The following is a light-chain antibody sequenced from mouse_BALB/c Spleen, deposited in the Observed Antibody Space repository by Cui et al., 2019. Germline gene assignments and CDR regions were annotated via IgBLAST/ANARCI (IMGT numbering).Light chain of an antibody. Sequence: QLVLTQSPAIMSAPLEEKTILTCSANTIVSYMHWYQQKSGTSTKLLIYSTSNLASGVPSRFSGSGSGTFYSLTISSVEAEDAADYYCHQWSSYPWTFGGGTKLEIK. CDR3: HQWSSYPWT. CDR2: STS. V-gene: IGKV4-80*01. CDR1: TIVSY. J-gene: IGKJ1*01.